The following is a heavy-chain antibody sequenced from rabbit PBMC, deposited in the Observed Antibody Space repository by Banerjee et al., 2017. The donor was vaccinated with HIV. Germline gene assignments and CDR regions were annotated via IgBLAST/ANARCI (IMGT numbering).Heavy chain of an antibody. J-gene: IGHJ4*01. CDR2: INAVTSKA. D-gene: IGHD4-2*01. Sequence: QEQLVESGGGLVRPEGSLKLSCTASGFSFSNKAVMCWVRQAPGKGLQWIGCINAVTSKAVYATWAKGRFTSSKTSSTTVTLQMTSLTVADTATYFCARDAAGREDFNLWGPGTLVTVS. V-gene: IGHV1S45*01. CDR1: GFSFSNKAV. CDR3: ARDAAGREDFNL.